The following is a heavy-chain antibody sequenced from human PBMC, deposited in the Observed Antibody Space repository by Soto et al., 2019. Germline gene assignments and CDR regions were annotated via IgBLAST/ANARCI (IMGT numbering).Heavy chain of an antibody. CDR2: IYYSGST. V-gene: IGHV4-59*01. J-gene: IGHJ6*03. CDR3: ARVVDGESTYYYGSGSYHYYYYMDV. Sequence: SETLSLTCTVSGGSISSYYWSWIRQPPGKGLEWIGYIYYSGSTNYNPSLKSRVTISVDTSKNQFSLKLSSVTAADTAVYYCARVVDGESTYYYGSGSYHYYYYMDVWGKGTTVTVSS. D-gene: IGHD3-10*01. CDR1: GGSISSYY.